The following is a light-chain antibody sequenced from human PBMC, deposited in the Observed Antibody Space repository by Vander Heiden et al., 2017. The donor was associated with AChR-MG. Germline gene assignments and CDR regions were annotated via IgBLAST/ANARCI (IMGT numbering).Light chain of an antibody. Sequence: QSVLTQPPSASGTPGQRVTISCSGSSSNIGRNTVNWYQQLPGTAPKLLMYGNYQRPSGVPDRFSGSKSGTSASLAISGLQSEDEADYYCAAWDDSLHGPVFGGGTKLTVL. CDR1: SSNIGRNT. CDR2: GNY. V-gene: IGLV1-44*01. CDR3: AAWDDSLHGPV. J-gene: IGLJ2*01.